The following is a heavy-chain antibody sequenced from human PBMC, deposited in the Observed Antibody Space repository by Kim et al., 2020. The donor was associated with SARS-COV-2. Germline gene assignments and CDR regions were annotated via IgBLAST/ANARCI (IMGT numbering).Heavy chain of an antibody. J-gene: IGHJ6*03. V-gene: IGHV4-34*01. CDR2: INHSGST. CDR1: GGSFSGYY. Sequence: SETLSLTCAVYGGSFSGYYWSWIRQPPGKGLEWIGEINHSGSTNYNPSLRSRVTISVDTSKNQFSLKLSSVTAADTAVYYCSRGTRQWLVRGPYSYYMDVWGKRTTVTLSS. D-gene: IGHD6-19*01. CDR3: SRGTRQWLVRGPYSYYMDV.